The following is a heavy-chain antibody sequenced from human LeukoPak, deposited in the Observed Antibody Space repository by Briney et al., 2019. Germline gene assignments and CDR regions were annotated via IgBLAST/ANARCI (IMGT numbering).Heavy chain of an antibody. CDR3: AKDREYQKYYYYGMDV. V-gene: IGHV3-30*18. Sequence: PGGSLRLSCAASGFTFSSYGMHWVRQAPGKGLEWVAVISYDGSNKYYADSVKGRFTISRDNSKNTLYLQMNSLRAEDTAVYYCAKDREYQKYYYYGMDVWGKGTTVTVSS. D-gene: IGHD2-2*01. CDR1: GFTFSSYG. J-gene: IGHJ6*04. CDR2: ISYDGSNK.